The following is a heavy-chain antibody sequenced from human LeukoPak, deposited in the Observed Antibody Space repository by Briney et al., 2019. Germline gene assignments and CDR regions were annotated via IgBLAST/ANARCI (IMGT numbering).Heavy chain of an antibody. CDR2: ISYDGSNK. J-gene: IGHJ4*02. D-gene: IGHD3-3*01. CDR1: GFTFSSYA. CDR3: ASDFWSGPRWGYYFDY. Sequence: GGPLRLSCAASGFTFSSYAMHWVRQAPGKGLEWVAVISYDGSNKYYADSVKGRFTISRDNSKNTLYLQMNSLRAEDTAVYYCASDFWSGPRWGYYFDYWGQGTLVTVSS. V-gene: IGHV3-30-3*01.